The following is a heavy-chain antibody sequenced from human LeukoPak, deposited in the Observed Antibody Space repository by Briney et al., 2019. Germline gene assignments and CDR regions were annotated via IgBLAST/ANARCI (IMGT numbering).Heavy chain of an antibody. CDR3: ARARIVGAAGIFDY. J-gene: IGHJ4*02. D-gene: IGHD1-26*01. CDR1: GGTFSSYA. Sequence: ASVKVSCKASGGTFSSYAISWVRQAPGQGLEWMGGIIPVFGTANYAQNLQGRVTITADESTSTAYMELSSLRSEDTAVYYCARARIVGAAGIFDYWGQGTLVTVSS. V-gene: IGHV1-69*13. CDR2: IIPVFGTA.